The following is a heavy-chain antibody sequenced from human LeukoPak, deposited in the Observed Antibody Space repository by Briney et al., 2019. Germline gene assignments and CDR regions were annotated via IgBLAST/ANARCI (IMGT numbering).Heavy chain of an antibody. CDR2: ISGSGGST. J-gene: IGHJ5*02. D-gene: IGHD5-24*01. Sequence: GGSLRLSCAASGFTFSSQTMSWVRQAPGKGLEWVSAISGSGGSTYYADSVKGRFTISRDNSKNTLYLQMNSLRAEDTAVYYCARESERWRTEDRFDPWGQGTLVTVSS. V-gene: IGHV3-23*01. CDR3: ARESERWRTEDRFDP. CDR1: GFTFSSQT.